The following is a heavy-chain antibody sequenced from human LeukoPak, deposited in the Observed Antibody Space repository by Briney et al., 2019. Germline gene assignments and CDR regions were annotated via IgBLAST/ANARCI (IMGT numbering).Heavy chain of an antibody. D-gene: IGHD1-26*01. Sequence: GGSLRLSCAASGFTFSSYEMNWVRQAPGKGLEWLSYTSSSGTTIYYADSVKGRFTISRDNAKNSLYLQMNSLRAEDTAIYYCAREPGTSLSDAFDIWGQGTKVTVSS. CDR3: AREPGTSLSDAFDI. CDR1: GFTFSSYE. V-gene: IGHV3-48*03. J-gene: IGHJ3*02. CDR2: TSSSGTTI.